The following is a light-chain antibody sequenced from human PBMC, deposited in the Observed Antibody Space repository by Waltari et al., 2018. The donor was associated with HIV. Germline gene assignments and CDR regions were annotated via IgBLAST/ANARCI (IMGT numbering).Light chain of an antibody. CDR3: NPRDRGGNHRGV. Sequence: SSELTQDPAVSVALGQTVRITCQGDSLRNYYASWYQQKPGQAPVVVIYGKDNRPSGILGRVSGSRSGNIASLTITGAQAEDEADDCCNPRDRGGNHRGVFGGGTKVTVL. J-gene: IGLJ3*02. V-gene: IGLV3-19*01. CDR1: SLRNYY. CDR2: GKD.